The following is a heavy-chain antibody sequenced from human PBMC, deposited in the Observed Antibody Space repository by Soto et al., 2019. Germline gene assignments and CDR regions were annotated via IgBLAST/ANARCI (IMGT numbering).Heavy chain of an antibody. CDR1: GFTFSSYA. CDR3: ARDPYIETAAGKYDY. D-gene: IGHD6-13*01. CDR2: ISYDGSNK. J-gene: IGHJ4*02. V-gene: IGHV3-30-3*01. Sequence: QVQLVESGGGVVQPGRSLRLSCAASGFTFSSYAMHWVRQAPGKGLERVAVISYDGSNKYYADSVKGRFTISRDNSKKTLYLQMNSLRAEDTAVYYCARDPYIETAAGKYDYWGQGTLVTVSS.